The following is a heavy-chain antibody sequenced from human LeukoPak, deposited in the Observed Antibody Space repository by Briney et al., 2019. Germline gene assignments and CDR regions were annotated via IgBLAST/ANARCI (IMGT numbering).Heavy chain of an antibody. CDR2: IYYSGST. V-gene: IGHV4-31*03. CDR1: GGSISSGGYY. Sequence: SETLSLTCTVSGGSISSGGYYWSWIRQHPGKGLEWIGYIYYSGSTYYDPSLKSRVTISVDTSKNQFSLKLSSVTAADTAVYYCAREGTVTTRPGYFDYWGQGTLVTVSS. J-gene: IGHJ4*02. CDR3: AREGTVTTRPGYFDY. D-gene: IGHD4-17*01.